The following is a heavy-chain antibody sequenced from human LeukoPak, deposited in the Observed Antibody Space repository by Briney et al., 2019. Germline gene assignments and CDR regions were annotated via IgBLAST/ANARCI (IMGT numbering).Heavy chain of an antibody. J-gene: IGHJ4*02. CDR1: GFTFSSYD. CDR3: AELLSH. D-gene: IGHD1-7*01. V-gene: IGHV3-48*03. CDR2: ISFSGTSL. Sequence: GGSLRLSCAASGFTFSSYDMNWVRQAPGKGLERVSYISFSGTSLYYADSVKGGLTISRDNAKNSPYLQMNSLRAEDRAVYYCAELLSHGGQGTLVTVSS.